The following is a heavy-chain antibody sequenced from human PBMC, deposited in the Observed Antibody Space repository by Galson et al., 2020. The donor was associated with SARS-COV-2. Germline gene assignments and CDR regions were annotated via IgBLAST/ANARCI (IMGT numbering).Heavy chain of an antibody. V-gene: IGHV3-30*01. CDR2: ISYDGSNK. CDR1: GFTFSSYA. Sequence: GGSLRLSCAASGFTFSSYAMHWVRQAPGKGLEWVAVISYDGSNKYYADSVKGRFTISRDNSKNTLYLQMNSLRAEDTAVYYCARDHSGSYYGAFDIWGQGTMVTVSS. J-gene: IGHJ3*02. CDR3: ARDHSGSYYGAFDI. D-gene: IGHD1-26*01.